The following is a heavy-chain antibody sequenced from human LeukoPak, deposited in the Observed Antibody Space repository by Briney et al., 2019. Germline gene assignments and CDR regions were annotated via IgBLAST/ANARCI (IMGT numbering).Heavy chain of an antibody. Sequence: GGSLRLSCAASGFTFSSYGMHWVRQAPGKGLEWVAVIWYDGSNKYYAGSVKGRFTISRDNSKNTLYLHMNSLRAEDTAVYYCAKDLGYSYGYFDYWGQGTLVTVSS. V-gene: IGHV3-33*06. J-gene: IGHJ4*02. CDR3: AKDLGYSYGYFDY. D-gene: IGHD5-18*01. CDR2: IWYDGSNK. CDR1: GFTFSSYG.